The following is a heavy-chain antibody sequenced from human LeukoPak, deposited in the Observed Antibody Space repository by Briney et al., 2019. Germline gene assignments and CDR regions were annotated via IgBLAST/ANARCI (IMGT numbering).Heavy chain of an antibody. CDR1: GGSISSYY. V-gene: IGHV4-59*01. CDR2: IYYSGST. D-gene: IGHD2-15*01. CDR3: ARDAGYCSGGSCHFYGMDV. Sequence: SETLSLTCTVSGGSISSYYWSWIRQPPGKGLEWIGYIYYSGSTNYNPSLKSRVTISVDTSKNQFSLKLSSVTAADTAVYYCARDAGYCSGGSCHFYGMDVWGQGTTVTVSS. J-gene: IGHJ6*02.